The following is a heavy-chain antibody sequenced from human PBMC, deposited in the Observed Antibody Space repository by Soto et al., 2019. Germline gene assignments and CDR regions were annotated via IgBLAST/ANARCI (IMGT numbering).Heavy chain of an antibody. CDR1: GGTLIIDIYY. V-gene: IGHV4-31*03. Sequence: LSLTCPFSGGTLIIDIYYWNWIRQHPGKGLEWIGYIYYGGSTYYNPSLKSRVTISVDTSKNQFSLKLSSVTAADTAVYYCARVSRLQILDVWGQGTTVTGAS. CDR3: ARVSRLQILDV. D-gene: IGHD3-16*01. J-gene: IGHJ6*02. CDR2: IYYGGST.